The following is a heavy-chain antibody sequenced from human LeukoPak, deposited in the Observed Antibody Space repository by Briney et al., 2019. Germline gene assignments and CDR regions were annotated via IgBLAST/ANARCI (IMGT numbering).Heavy chain of an antibody. CDR1: GGSISSSSYY. CDR3: ARHYNPPAYYFDY. V-gene: IGHV4-39*01. J-gene: IGHJ4*02. D-gene: IGHD1-1*01. CDR2: IYYSGST. Sequence: SETLSLTCTVSGGSISSSSYYCGWIRQPPGKGLEWIGSIYYSGSTYYNPSLKSRATISVDTSKNQFSLKLSSVTAADTAVYYCARHYNPPAYYFDYWGQGTLVTVSS.